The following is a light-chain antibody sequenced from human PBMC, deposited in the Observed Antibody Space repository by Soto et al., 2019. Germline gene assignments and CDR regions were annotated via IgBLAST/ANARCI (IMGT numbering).Light chain of an antibody. CDR1: QSISSSY. CDR3: QQYGSSSYT. V-gene: IGKV3-20*01. CDR2: AAS. J-gene: IGKJ2*01. Sequence: EIVLTQSPGTLSLSPGERATLSCRASQSISSSYLAWYQQNPGQAPRLLIYAASSRATGIPDRFSGRGSGTDFTLTISRLEPEDFAVYYCQQYGSSSYTFGQGTQLEIK.